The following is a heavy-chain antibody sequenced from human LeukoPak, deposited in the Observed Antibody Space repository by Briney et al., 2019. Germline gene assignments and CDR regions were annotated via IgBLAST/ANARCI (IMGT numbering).Heavy chain of an antibody. Sequence: GGSLRLSCAASGFTFSIYSMNWVRQAPGKGLEWVSYISSSSSTIYYADSVKGRFTISRDNAKNSLYLQMNSLRDEDTAVYYCARDLRNIGYCTGGVCSGSFDCWGQGTLVTVSS. CDR2: ISSSSSTI. D-gene: IGHD2-8*02. CDR1: GFTFSIYS. V-gene: IGHV3-48*02. J-gene: IGHJ4*02. CDR3: ARDLRNIGYCTGGVCSGSFDC.